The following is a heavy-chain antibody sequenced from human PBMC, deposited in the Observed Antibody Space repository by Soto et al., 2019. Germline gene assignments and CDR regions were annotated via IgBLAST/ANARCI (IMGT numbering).Heavy chain of an antibody. Sequence: PSETLSLTCTVSGGSISSGDYYWSWIRQPPGKGLEWIGYIYYSGSTYYNPSLKSRVTISVDTSKNQFSLKLSSVTAADTAVYYCARGITGTKLFDYWGQGTLVTASS. CDR1: GGSISSGDYY. CDR3: ARGITGTKLFDY. CDR2: IYYSGST. V-gene: IGHV4-30-4*01. J-gene: IGHJ4*02. D-gene: IGHD1-7*01.